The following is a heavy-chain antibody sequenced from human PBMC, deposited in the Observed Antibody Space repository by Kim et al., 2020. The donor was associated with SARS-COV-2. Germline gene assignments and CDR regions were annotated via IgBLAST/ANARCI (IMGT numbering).Heavy chain of an antibody. CDR3: ARGSLGYNWNDLGH. CDR1: GGSMTTFY. J-gene: IGHJ4*02. CDR2: IYYSGST. Sequence: SETLSLTCTVSGGSMTTFYWSWIRQPPGKGLEWIGHIYYSGSTNYNPSLKSRVTMSVDTSKNQFSLKLSSVTAADTAVYYCARGSLGYNWNDLGHWGQGTLVTVSS. D-gene: IGHD1-1*01. V-gene: IGHV4-59*13.